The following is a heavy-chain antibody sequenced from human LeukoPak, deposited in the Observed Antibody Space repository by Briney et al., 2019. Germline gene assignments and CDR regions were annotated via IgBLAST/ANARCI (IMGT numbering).Heavy chain of an antibody. CDR3: AKDAQGIVGAPVNWFDP. J-gene: IGHJ5*02. Sequence: PGGSLRLSCAASGFTFNKYSMHWVRQAPGKGLEWVAAIWYDGSNKKYVESVKGRFTISRDNSKNTVHLQMSSLRGEDTAVYYCAKDAQGIVGAPVNWFDPWGQGTLVSVSS. CDR1: GFTFNKYS. CDR2: IWYDGSNK. D-gene: IGHD1-26*01. V-gene: IGHV3-33*06.